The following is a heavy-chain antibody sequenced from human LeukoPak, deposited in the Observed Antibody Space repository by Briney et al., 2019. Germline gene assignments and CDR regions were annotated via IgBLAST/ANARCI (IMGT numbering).Heavy chain of an antibody. V-gene: IGHV3-74*01. J-gene: IGHJ3*02. CDR1: GFTFSSYA. D-gene: IGHD1-26*01. Sequence: GGSLRLSCAASGFTFSSYAMHWVRQAPGKGLVWVSRINPDDKSTSYADSVKGRFTISRDDAKKTLYLQMNSLRAEDTAVYYCLTIVESVASDIWGQGTMVTVSS. CDR2: INPDDKST. CDR3: LTIVESVASDI.